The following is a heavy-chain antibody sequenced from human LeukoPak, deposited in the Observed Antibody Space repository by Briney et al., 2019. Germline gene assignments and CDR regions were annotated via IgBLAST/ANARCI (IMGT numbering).Heavy chain of an antibody. Sequence: GGSLRLSCAASGFTFSSHAMTWVRQAPGRGLEWVSAISGGGGSTSYADSVKGRFTISRDASKNTLYLQMNSLRAEDAAVYYCARTPGDYYYYMDVWAKGTTVTVSS. V-gene: IGHV3-23*01. D-gene: IGHD1-14*01. CDR1: GFTFSSHA. CDR2: ISGGGGST. CDR3: ARTPGDYYYYMDV. J-gene: IGHJ6*03.